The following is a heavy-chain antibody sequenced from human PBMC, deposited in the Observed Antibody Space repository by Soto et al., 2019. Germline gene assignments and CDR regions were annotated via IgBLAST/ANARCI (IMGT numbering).Heavy chain of an antibody. CDR3: GKVVVGATGHTVSYV. CDR2: IDYNGVT. J-gene: IGHJ4*02. Sequence: SDTLSLTCTVSGGSIYRSGYYWGWIRQPPGRGLEWIGNIDYNGVTYSNPSLKSRVTISRDTSKNQFSLTLTSVTASDTALYYCGKVVVGATGHTVSYVWGTGTLVTVSS. CDR1: GGSIYRSGYY. V-gene: IGHV4-39*01. D-gene: IGHD2-15*01.